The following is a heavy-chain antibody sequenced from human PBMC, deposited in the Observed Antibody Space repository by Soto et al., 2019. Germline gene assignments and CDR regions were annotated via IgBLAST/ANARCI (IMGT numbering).Heavy chain of an antibody. D-gene: IGHD3-9*01. CDR1: RTSILSTNS. Sequence: SEPLTITCDTYRTSILSTNSWRKVWEPPGKGLEWIGEIYHSGSTNYNPSLKSRVTISVDTSKNQFSLKLSSVTAADTAVYYCARQLPPYDILTDNAFDIWGQGTMVT. CDR3: ARQLPPYDILTDNAFDI. J-gene: IGHJ3*02. V-gene: IGHV4-4*02. CDR2: IYHSGST.